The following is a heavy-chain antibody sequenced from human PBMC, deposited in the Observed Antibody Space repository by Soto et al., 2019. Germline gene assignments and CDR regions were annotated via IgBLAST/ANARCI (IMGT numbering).Heavy chain of an antibody. CDR2: INPSGGST. CDR1: GYTFTSYY. J-gene: IGHJ3*02. Sequence: GASVKVSCXASGYTFTSYYMHWVRQAPGQGLEWMGIINPSGGSTSYAQKFQGRVTMTRDTSTSTVYMELSSLRSEDTAVYYCAGFVGHYYDSSGYPSRALNAFDIWGQGTMVTVSS. V-gene: IGHV1-46*01. CDR3: AGFVGHYYDSSGYPSRALNAFDI. D-gene: IGHD3-22*01.